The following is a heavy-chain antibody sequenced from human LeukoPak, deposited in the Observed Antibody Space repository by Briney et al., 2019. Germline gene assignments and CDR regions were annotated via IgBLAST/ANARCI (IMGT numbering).Heavy chain of an antibody. D-gene: IGHD6-13*01. Sequence: GGSLRLSCVASGFTFSDKYMSWFRQAKGKGLGWDTYISSSSSTIFYADSVKGRFTISRDNAKNSLYLQMNSLRAEDTAVYYCARVAAAEYYYYMDVWGKGTTVTVSS. CDR3: ARVAAAEYYYYMDV. CDR2: ISSSSSTI. CDR1: GFTFSDKY. J-gene: IGHJ6*03. V-gene: IGHV3-11*04.